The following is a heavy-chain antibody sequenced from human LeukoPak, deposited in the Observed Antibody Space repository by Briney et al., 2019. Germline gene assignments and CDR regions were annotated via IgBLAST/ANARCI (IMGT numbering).Heavy chain of an antibody. CDR2: ISLTGLT. D-gene: IGHD2-8*01. Sequence: SETLSLTCGVSGGSISNTNWWSWVRQPPGQGLEWIGEISLTGLTHYNPSLESRATVSLDKSKNQLSLNLTSVTAADTAVYYCSRENGAFSPFGYWGQGTLVTVRS. CDR3: SRENGAFSPFGY. J-gene: IGHJ4*02. V-gene: IGHV4-4*02. CDR1: GGSISNTNW.